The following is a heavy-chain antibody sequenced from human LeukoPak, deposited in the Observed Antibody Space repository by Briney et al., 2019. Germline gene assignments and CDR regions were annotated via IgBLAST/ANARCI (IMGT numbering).Heavy chain of an antibody. D-gene: IGHD3-22*01. J-gene: IGHJ4*02. CDR2: IYHSGST. Sequence: PSETLSLTCTVSAGSTSSYYWSWIRQPPGKGLEWIGYIYHSGSTYYNPSLKSRVTISVDRSKNQFSLKLSSVTAADTAVYYCARGGDSSGYYRYWGQGTLVTVSS. V-gene: IGHV4-59*12. CDR1: AGSTSSYY. CDR3: ARGGDSSGYYRY.